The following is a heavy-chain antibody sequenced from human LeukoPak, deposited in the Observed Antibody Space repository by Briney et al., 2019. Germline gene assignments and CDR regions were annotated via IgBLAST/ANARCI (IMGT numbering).Heavy chain of an antibody. CDR2: ISSSSSTI. CDR3: VRRLQV. J-gene: IGHJ6*02. Sequence: GGSLRLSCAASGFTFNSYSMNWFRQAPGTGLEWVSYISSSSSTIYYADSVKGRFTISRDSAKNSVYLQMNSLRDEDAAIYYCVRRLQVWGQGTTVTVSS. V-gene: IGHV3-48*02. CDR1: GFTFNSYS.